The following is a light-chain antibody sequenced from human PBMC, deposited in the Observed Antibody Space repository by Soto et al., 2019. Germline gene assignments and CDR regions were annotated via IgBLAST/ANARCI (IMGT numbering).Light chain of an antibody. Sequence: QPVLTQPPSVSGAPGQRVTISCTGNSSNIGAGYDVHWYQQLPGTAPKLLIYGNNNRPSGVPDRFSGSKSAISASLVITGLQADDEADYYCQSYDNSLTEWVFGGGTKLTVL. CDR3: QSYDNSLTEWV. V-gene: IGLV1-40*01. CDR2: GNN. CDR1: SSNIGAGYD. J-gene: IGLJ3*02.